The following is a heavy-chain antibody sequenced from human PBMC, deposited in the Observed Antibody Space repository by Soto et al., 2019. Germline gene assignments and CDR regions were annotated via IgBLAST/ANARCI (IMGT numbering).Heavy chain of an antibody. D-gene: IGHD1-1*01. J-gene: IGHJ3*02. CDR3: ARVERGTATTVVDAFDI. CDR2: MSHSGGT. V-gene: IGHV4-34*01. Sequence: QVQLQQWGAGLLKPSETLSLTCAVYGGFVSSGSYYWSWIRQHPGKGLEWIGEMSHSGGTHFNPSLKSRVTISVDTSKNQFSLKMSSVTAADTALYDCARVERGTATTVVDAFDIWGPGTMVTVSS. CDR1: GGFVSSGSYY.